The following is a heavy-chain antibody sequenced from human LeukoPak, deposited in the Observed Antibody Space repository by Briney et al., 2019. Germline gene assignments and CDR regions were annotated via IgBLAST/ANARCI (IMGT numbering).Heavy chain of an antibody. D-gene: IGHD2-15*01. Sequence: ASVKVSCKASGYTFTNYYMHWVRQAPGQGLEWMGIINPSGGSTSYAQKFQGRITMTRDTSTSTVYMELSSLRFDDTAVYYCATLGLYCSGGSCYLARDTFDIWGQGTLVTVSS. CDR2: INPSGGST. J-gene: IGHJ3*02. CDR1: GYTFTNYY. V-gene: IGHV1-46*01. CDR3: ATLGLYCSGGSCYLARDTFDI.